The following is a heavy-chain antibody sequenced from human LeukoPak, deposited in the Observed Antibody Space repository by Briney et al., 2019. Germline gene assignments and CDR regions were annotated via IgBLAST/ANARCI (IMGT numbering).Heavy chain of an antibody. V-gene: IGHV4-39*06. D-gene: IGHD4/OR15-4a*01. J-gene: IGHJ4*02. CDR1: GVSISSSSYY. CDR2: IYSSGST. CDR3: AKEGTYTYGASGFDY. Sequence: SETLSLTCTVSGVSISSSSYYWGWIRQPPGKGLEWIGSIYSSGSTYYNPSLKSRVTISVDTSKNQFTLKLSSVTAADTAVYYCAKEGTYTYGASGFDYWGQGTLVTVSS.